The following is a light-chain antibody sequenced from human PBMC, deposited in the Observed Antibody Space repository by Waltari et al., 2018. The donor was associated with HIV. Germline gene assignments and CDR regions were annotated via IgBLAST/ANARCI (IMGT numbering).Light chain of an antibody. J-gene: IGKJ1*01. CDR1: QSVASS. CDR2: GAS. CDR3: QQYGTSPGT. V-gene: IGKV3-20*01. Sequence: EIVLTQSPGTLSLSPGERVTLSCRASQSVASSLAWYQQKPGQAPRLLIYGASSRATGFPDRFSGSGSGTDFTLTISRLEPEDFAVYYCQQYGTSPGTFGQGTKVEIK.